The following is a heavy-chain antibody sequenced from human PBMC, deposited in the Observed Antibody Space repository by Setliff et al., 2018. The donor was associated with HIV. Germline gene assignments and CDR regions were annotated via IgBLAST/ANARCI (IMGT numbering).Heavy chain of an antibody. D-gene: IGHD1-1*01. CDR1: GGSISSYY. V-gene: IGHV4-59*01. CDR2: ILYSGST. J-gene: IGHJ4*02. Sequence: PSETLSLTCTVSGGSISSYYWSWIRQPPGEGLEWIGYILYSGSTNYNPSLKSRVTISLDTSKNQFSLKLTSVTAADTAVYYCASAGSGTRAPPRYWGQGTLVTVSS. CDR3: ASAGSGTRAPPRY.